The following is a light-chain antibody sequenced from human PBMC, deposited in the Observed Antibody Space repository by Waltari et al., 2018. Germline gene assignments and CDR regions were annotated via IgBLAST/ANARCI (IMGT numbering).Light chain of an antibody. V-gene: IGLV2-14*03. J-gene: IGLJ2*01. CDR3: TSYRSTNTRVI. CDR1: NGDVGGYYY. CDR2: DVS. Sequence: QSALTQPASVSGSPGQSITNSCTGINGDVGGYYYVSWYQQYPGKAPKLLIYDVSHRPSGVSSRFSASKSGNTASLTISGLQTEDEADYYCTSYRSTNTRVIFGGGTKLAVL.